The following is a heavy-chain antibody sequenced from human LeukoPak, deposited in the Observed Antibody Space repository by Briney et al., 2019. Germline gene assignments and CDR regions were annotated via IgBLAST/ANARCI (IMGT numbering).Heavy chain of an antibody. D-gene: IGHD1-26*01. CDR3: ARDLGGSSLLDY. J-gene: IGHJ4*02. V-gene: IGHV4-59*12. CDR2: IYHSGST. Sequence: SETLSLTCTVSGGSISSYYWSWIRQPPGKGLEWIGYIYHSGSTNYNPSLKSRVTISIDTSKNQFSLKLSSVTAADTAVYYCARDLGGSSLLDYWGQGTLVTVSS. CDR1: GGSISSYY.